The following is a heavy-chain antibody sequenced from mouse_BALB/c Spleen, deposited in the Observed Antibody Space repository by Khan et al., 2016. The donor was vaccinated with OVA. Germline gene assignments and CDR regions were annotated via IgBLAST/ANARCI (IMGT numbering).Heavy chain of an antibody. CDR3: ARTDYYGSSYYFDY. CDR2: IDPYNGGT. D-gene: IGHD1-1*01. V-gene: IGHV1S135*01. Sequence: VQLKQSGPELVKPGASVKVSCKASGYSFTDYNMFWVKQSHGKSLEWIGYIDPYNGGTSYNQKFKGKATLTVDKSSSTAFMHLSSLTPEDSAVFYGARTDYYGSSYYFDYWGQGTTLTVSS. CDR1: GYSFTDYN. J-gene: IGHJ2*01.